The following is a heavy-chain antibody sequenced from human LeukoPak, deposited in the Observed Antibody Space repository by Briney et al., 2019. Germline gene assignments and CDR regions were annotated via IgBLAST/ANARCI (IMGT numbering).Heavy chain of an antibody. CDR2: IKQDGSEK. V-gene: IGHV3-7*01. D-gene: IGHD4-11*01. CDR3: ARDGFLGTTAIDY. J-gene: IGHJ4*02. Sequence: PGGSLRLSCAASGFTFSSYWMSWVRQAPGKGLEWVANIKQDGSEKYYVDSVKGRFTISRDNAKNSLYLQMNSLRAEDTAVYYCARDGFLGTTAIDYWGQGTLVTVSS. CDR1: GFTFSSYW.